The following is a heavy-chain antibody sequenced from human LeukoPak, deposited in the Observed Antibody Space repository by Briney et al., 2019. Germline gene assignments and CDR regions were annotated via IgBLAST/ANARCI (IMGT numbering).Heavy chain of an antibody. CDR3: AKDDRWLQFCC. CDR1: GFTFSSSG. V-gene: IGHV3-23*01. J-gene: IGHJ4*02. Sequence: PGGSLRLSCAASGFTFSSSGMTWVRQAPGKGLEWVSTITGSVVNTYYADSVRGRFTISRDNSRNTLYLQMNSLRAEDTAVYYCAKDDRWLQFCCWGQGTLVTVSA. D-gene: IGHD5-24*01. CDR2: ITGSVVNT.